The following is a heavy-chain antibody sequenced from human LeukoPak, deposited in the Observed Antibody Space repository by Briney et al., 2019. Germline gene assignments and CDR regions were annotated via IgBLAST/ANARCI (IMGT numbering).Heavy chain of an antibody. J-gene: IGHJ5*02. CDR2: IIPIFGTA. D-gene: IGHD6-19*01. CDR3: ARVQWLVANWFDP. Sequence: GASVKVSCKASGGTFSSYAISWVRQAPGQGLEWMGGIIPIFGTANYAQKFQGRVTITTDESTSTAYMELSSLRSEDTAVYYCARVQWLVANWFDPWGQGTLVTVSS. V-gene: IGHV1-69*05. CDR1: GGTFSSYA.